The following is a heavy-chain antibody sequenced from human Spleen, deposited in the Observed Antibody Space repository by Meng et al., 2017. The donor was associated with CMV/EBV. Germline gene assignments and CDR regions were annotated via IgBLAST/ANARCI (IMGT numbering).Heavy chain of an antibody. V-gene: IGHV4-34*01. D-gene: IGHD2-15*01. CDR1: GGSFSGYY. J-gene: IGHJ4*02. CDR2: INHSGST. Sequence: RLQRWGAGLLKPSETLSLTCAVYGGSFSGYYWSWIRQPPGKGLEWIGEINHSGSTNYNPSLKSRVTISVDTSKNQFSLKLSSVTAADTAVYYCARVLYCSGGSCDSSQGYWGQGTLVTVSS. CDR3: ARVLYCSGGSCDSSQGY.